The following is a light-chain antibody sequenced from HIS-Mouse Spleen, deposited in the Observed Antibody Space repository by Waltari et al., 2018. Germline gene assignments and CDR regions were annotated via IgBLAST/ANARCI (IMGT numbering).Light chain of an antibody. Sequence: SYELTQPPSVSVSPGQTARITCPGDALPNQFAYGYQQKSGQAPVLVIYEESKRPSGIPERFSGSSSGTMATLTISGAQVEDEADYYCYSTDSSGNHRVFGGGTKLTVL. J-gene: IGLJ2*01. CDR2: EES. CDR1: ALPNQF. CDR3: YSTDSSGNHRV. V-gene: IGLV3-10*01.